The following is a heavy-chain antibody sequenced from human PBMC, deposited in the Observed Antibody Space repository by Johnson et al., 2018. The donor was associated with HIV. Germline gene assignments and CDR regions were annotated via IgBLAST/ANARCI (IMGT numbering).Heavy chain of an antibody. V-gene: IGHV3-23*04. D-gene: IGHD6-13*01. CDR2: ISGSGGST. CDR1: GFTFSSYA. J-gene: IGHJ3*02. CDR3: AREQELIGERAFDI. Sequence: VQLVESGGGVVQPGRSLRLSCAASGFTFSSYAINWVRQAPGKGLEWVSAISGSGGSTYYADSVKGRFTISRDNSKNSLYLQMNSLRAEDTAVYYCAREQELIGERAFDIWGQGTMVTVSS.